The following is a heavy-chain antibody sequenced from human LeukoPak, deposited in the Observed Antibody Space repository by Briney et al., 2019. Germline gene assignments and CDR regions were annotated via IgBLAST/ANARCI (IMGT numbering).Heavy chain of an antibody. CDR2: ISSSSSYT. Sequence: GGSLRLSCAASGFSFSGYYMSWIRQAPGKGLEWVSYISSSSSYTNYADSVKGRFTISRDNSKNTLYLQMNSLRAEDTAVYYCANNSSDFDAFDIWGQGTMVTVSS. J-gene: IGHJ3*02. D-gene: IGHD6-19*01. CDR1: GFSFSGYY. V-gene: IGHV3-11*03. CDR3: ANNSSDFDAFDI.